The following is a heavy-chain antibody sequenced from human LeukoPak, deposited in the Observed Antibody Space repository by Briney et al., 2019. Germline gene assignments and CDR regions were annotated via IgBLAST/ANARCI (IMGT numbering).Heavy chain of an antibody. CDR2: ISWNSGSI. CDR3: AKGFDSGWSFYYYYGMDV. Sequence: GGSLRLSCAASGFTFDDYAMHWVRHAPGKGLEWVSGISWNSGSIGYADSVKGRFTISRDNAKNSLYLQMNSLRAEDTALYYCAKGFDSGWSFYYYYGMDVWGQGTTVTVSS. CDR1: GFTFDDYA. D-gene: IGHD6-19*01. V-gene: IGHV3-9*01. J-gene: IGHJ6*02.